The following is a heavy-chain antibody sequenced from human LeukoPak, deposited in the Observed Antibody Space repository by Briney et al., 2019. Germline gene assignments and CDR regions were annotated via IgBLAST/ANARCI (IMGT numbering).Heavy chain of an antibody. D-gene: IGHD3-10*01. CDR3: ARGRQHSYGSATYYNGLFDH. J-gene: IGHJ4*02. Sequence: PGGSLRLSCAAAGFTFNTYCMHWVRQIPGKGLVWVSRVNTDGSSTTYADSVKGRFTLSRDNAKSTLFLQMNSLRAEDTAVYYCARGRQHSYGSATYYNGLFDHWGQGTLVTVSS. V-gene: IGHV3-74*01. CDR1: GFTFNTYC. CDR2: VNTDGSST.